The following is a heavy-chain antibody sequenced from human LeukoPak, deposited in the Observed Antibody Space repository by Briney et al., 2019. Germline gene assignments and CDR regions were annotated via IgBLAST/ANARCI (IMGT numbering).Heavy chain of an antibody. V-gene: IGHV4-4*07. Sequence: SETLSLTCNVSGASISSHYWNWIRQPAGKELEWIGRIYNTGSANYNPSLKSRVTMSLDTSRNQISLKLTSVTAADTAVYYCARQQLSYYYYMDVWGKGTTVTVSS. CDR3: ARQQLSYYYYMDV. J-gene: IGHJ6*03. D-gene: IGHD2-2*01. CDR1: GASISSHY. CDR2: IYNTGSA.